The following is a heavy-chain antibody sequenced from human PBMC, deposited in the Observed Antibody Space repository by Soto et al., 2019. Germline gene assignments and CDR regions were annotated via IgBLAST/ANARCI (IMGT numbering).Heavy chain of an antibody. CDR2: IDWDDDK. D-gene: IGHD3-22*01. CDR3: ARINYYDSSGPYFDY. V-gene: IGHV2-70*01. J-gene: IGHJ4*02. Sequence: SGPTLVNPTQTLTLTCTFSGFSLSTSGMCVSWIRQPPGEALEWLALIDWDDDKYYSTSLKTRLTISKDTSKNQVVLTMTNMDPVDTATYYCARINYYDSSGPYFDYWGQGTLVTVSS. CDR1: GFSLSTSGMC.